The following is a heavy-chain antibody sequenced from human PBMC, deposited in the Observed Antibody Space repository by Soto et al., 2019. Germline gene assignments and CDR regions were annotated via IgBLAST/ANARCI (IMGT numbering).Heavy chain of an antibody. D-gene: IGHD3-10*01. J-gene: IGHJ3*02. V-gene: IGHV3-23*01. CDR3: AKIWFGEDDAFDI. CDR2: VSGSGGST. Sequence: EVQLLESGGGLVQPGGSLRLSCAASGFTFSSYAMSWVRQAPGKGLEWVSTVSGSGGSTYYADSVKGRFTISRDNSKNTRYLQMNSMRAEDTAVYYCAKIWFGEDDAFDIWGQGTMVTVSS. CDR1: GFTFSSYA.